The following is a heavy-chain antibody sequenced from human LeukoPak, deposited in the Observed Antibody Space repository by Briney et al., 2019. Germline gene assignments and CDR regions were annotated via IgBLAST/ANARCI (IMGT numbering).Heavy chain of an antibody. V-gene: IGHV3-30*02. CDR1: GFTFSSYG. Sequence: PGGSLRLSCAASGFTFSSYGMHWVRQAPGKGLEWVAFIRYDGSNKYYADSVKGRFTISRDNSKNTLYLQMNSLRAEDTAVYYGAKDPVVGATLGYYYYMDVWGKGTAVTVSS. CDR3: AKDPVVGATLGYYYYMDV. D-gene: IGHD1-26*01. CDR2: IRYDGSNK. J-gene: IGHJ6*03.